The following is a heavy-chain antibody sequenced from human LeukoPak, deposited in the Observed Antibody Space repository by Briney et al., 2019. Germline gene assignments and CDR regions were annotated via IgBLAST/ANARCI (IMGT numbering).Heavy chain of an antibody. CDR2: INSDGSST. Sequence: GGSLRLSCAASGFTFSSYWMHWVRQAPGKGLVWVSRINSDGSSTSYADSVKGRFTISRDNAKNTLYPQMNSLRAEDTAVYYCARDQMTEELYYYYGMDVWGQGTTVTVSS. D-gene: IGHD1-7*01. CDR3: ARDQMTEELYYYYGMDV. V-gene: IGHV3-74*01. J-gene: IGHJ6*02. CDR1: GFTFSSYW.